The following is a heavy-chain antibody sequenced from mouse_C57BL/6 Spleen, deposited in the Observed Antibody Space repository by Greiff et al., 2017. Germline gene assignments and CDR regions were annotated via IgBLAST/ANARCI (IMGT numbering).Heavy chain of an antibody. CDR3: ARFGYDRGYYAMDY. D-gene: IGHD2-2*01. V-gene: IGHV7-3*01. Sequence: EVQRVESGGGLVQPGGSLSLSCAASGFTFTDYYMSWVRQPPGKALEWLGFIRNKANGYTTEYSASVKGRFTISRDNSQSILYLQMNALRAEDSATYYCARFGYDRGYYAMDYWGQGTSVTVSS. J-gene: IGHJ4*01. CDR1: GFTFTDYY. CDR2: IRNKANGYTT.